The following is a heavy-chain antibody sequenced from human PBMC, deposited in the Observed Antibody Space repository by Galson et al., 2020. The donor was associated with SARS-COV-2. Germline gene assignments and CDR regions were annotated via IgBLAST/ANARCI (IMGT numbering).Heavy chain of an antibody. J-gene: IGHJ6*02. V-gene: IGHV3-13*01. CDR2: VAPGGAT. D-gene: IGHD2-15*01. CDR1: EFTFNTYD. CDR3: ARGISRTCSLGKAYYDSYGMGV. Sequence: GESLKISCAASEFTFNTYDVHWVRQAIGKGLEWVSGVAPGGATYYAGSVKGRFTISRGKDKKSVSLQMKSLRVEDTAVYYCARGISRTCSLGKAYYDSYGMGVWGQGTTVTVSS.